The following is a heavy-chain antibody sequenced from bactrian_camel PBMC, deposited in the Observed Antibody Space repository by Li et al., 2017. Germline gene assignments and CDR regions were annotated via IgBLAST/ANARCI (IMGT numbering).Heavy chain of an antibody. Sequence: HVQLVESGGASVQAGGSLRLSCTASGLTFDDYTMGWFRQAPGKEREGVSCINRSGRGTYYADSVKGRFTISRDNAKNVLSRQMNSLKPEDTAVYYCAAAHLVVTTTISETTGARGPRSPSP. CDR3: AAAHLVVTTTISETT. D-gene: IGHD2*01. V-gene: IGHV3S63*01. J-gene: IGHJ4*01. CDR1: GLTFDDYT. CDR2: INRSGRGT.